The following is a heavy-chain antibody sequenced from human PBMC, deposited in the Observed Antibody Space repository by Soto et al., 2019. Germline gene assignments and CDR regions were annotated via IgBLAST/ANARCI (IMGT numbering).Heavy chain of an antibody. J-gene: IGHJ2*01. CDR3: VKGANWGSNPDGYFDL. Sequence: GGSLRLSCSASGFTFSSYAMHWVRQAPGKGLEYVSAISSNGGSTYYADSVKGRFTISRDNSKNTLYLQMSSLRAEDTAVYYCVKGANWGSNPDGYFDLWGRGTLVTVSS. CDR2: ISSNGGST. D-gene: IGHD7-27*01. CDR1: GFTFSSYA. V-gene: IGHV3-64D*06.